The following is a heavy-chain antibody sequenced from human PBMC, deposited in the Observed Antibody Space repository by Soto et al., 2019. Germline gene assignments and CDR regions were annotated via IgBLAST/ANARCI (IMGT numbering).Heavy chain of an antibody. D-gene: IGHD1-26*01. Sequence: GGSLRLSCAASGFTFSSYGMHWVRQAPGKGLEGVAVIWYDGSNKYYADSVKGRFTISRDNSKNTLYLQMNSLRAEDTAVYYCARSLGAMAGNYYYYGMDVWGQGTTVTVSS. V-gene: IGHV3-33*01. CDR1: GFTFSSYG. J-gene: IGHJ6*02. CDR3: ARSLGAMAGNYYYYGMDV. CDR2: IWYDGSNK.